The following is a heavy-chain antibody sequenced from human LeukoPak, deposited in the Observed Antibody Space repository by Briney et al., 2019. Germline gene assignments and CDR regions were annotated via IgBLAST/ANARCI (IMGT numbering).Heavy chain of an antibody. J-gene: IGHJ4*02. V-gene: IGHV3-30-3*01. CDR3: ARDFLVGATRGSH. CDR2: ISYDGSNK. Sequence: PGRSLRLSCAASGFTFSSYAMHWVRQAPGKGLEWVAVISYDGSNKYYADSVKGRFTISRDNSKNTLYLQMNSLRAEDTAVYYCARDFLVGATRGSHWGQGTLVTVSS. D-gene: IGHD1-26*01. CDR1: GFTFSSYA.